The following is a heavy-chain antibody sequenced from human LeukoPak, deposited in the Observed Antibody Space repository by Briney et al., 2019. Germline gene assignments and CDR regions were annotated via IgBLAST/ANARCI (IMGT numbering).Heavy chain of an antibody. D-gene: IGHD6-19*01. J-gene: IGHJ4*02. Sequence: SETLSLTCTVSGGSMSSYYWSWIRQPPGKGLEWMGYIHYSGSTNYNPSLKSRVTISEDTSKNQFSLKLTSVTAADTAVYYCARGSGWYSSFDYWGQGTLVTVSS. CDR2: IHYSGST. CDR3: ARGSGWYSSFDY. V-gene: IGHV4-59*01. CDR1: GGSMSSYY.